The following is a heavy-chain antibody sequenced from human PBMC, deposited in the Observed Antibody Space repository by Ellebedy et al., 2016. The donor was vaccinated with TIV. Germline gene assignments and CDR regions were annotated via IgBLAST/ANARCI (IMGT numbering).Heavy chain of an antibody. Sequence: PGGSLRLSCSASGFTFSHYAMHRIRQAPGKGLEYVSAINNNGGNTYYADSVKGRFTISRDNSKNTLYLQMSSLRPEDTAMYYCVKDRGDIIRDFDYWGQGTLVTVSS. J-gene: IGHJ4*02. V-gene: IGHV3-64D*06. CDR2: INNNGGNT. CDR3: VKDRGDIIRDFDY. D-gene: IGHD2-21*02. CDR1: GFTFSHYA.